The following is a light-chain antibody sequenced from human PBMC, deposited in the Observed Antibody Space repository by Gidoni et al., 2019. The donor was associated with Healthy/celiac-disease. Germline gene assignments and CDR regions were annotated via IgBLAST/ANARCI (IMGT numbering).Light chain of an antibody. J-gene: IGKJ2*01. CDR3: QQYNNWPPMYT. CDR1: QSVSSN. Sequence: ELVMTPSQATLSVSPGERATLSCRASQSVSSNLAWYQQKPGQAPRLLIYGASTRATGIPARFSGSGSGTEFTLTISSLQSEDFAVYYCQQYNNWPPMYTFGQGTKLEIK. CDR2: GAS. V-gene: IGKV3-15*01.